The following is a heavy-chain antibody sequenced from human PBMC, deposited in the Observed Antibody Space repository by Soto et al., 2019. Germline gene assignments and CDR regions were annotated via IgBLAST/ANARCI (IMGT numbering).Heavy chain of an antibody. CDR1: GGSISSYY. D-gene: IGHD5-18*01. Sequence: QVQLQESGPGLVKPSETLSLTCTVSGGSISSYYWSWIRQPPGKGLEWIGYIYYSGRTNYNPSLKSRLTISVDTSKTQFSLKLSSVTAADTSVYYCARRYGSCFDYWGQGTLVTVSS. CDR2: IYYSGRT. CDR3: ARRYGSCFDY. V-gene: IGHV4-59*08. J-gene: IGHJ4*02.